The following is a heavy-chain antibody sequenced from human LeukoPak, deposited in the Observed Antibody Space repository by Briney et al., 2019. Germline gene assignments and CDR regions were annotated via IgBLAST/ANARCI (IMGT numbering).Heavy chain of an antibody. Sequence: SETLSLTCAVYGGSFSGYYWSWIRQPPGKGLEWIGEINHSGSTNYNPSLESRVTISVDTSKNQFSLKLSSVTAADTAVYYCARGRAWLRSSPIDYWGQGTLVTVSS. CDR2: INHSGST. CDR3: ARGRAWLRSSPIDY. V-gene: IGHV4-34*01. CDR1: GGSFSGYY. J-gene: IGHJ4*02. D-gene: IGHD5-12*01.